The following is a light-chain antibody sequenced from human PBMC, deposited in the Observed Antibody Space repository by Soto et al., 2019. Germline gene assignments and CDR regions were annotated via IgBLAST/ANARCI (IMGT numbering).Light chain of an antibody. Sequence: DVQMTQSPSTLSASAGDRVTITCRASQSISGWLAWYQQKPGKAPKLLIYKTSILESGVPSRFSGSGSETEFTLTISSLQPDDFATYYCQQYNSYSSFGQGTKLEIK. CDR1: QSISGW. CDR2: KTS. V-gene: IGKV1-5*03. J-gene: IGKJ2*01. CDR3: QQYNSYSS.